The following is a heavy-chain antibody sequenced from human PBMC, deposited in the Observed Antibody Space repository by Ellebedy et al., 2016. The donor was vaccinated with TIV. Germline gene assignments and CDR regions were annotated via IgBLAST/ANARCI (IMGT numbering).Heavy chain of an antibody. D-gene: IGHD4-17*01. CDR3: ARRGSYGDYAVQINSRFDR. V-gene: IGHV3-7*01. CDR1: GFSLRSYW. CDR2: IYQDGSNQ. J-gene: IGHJ5*02. Sequence: GESLKISCVASGFSLRSYWMSWVRQAPGKGLDWVANIYQDGSNQYYVDSVKGRFTISRDNANKSLFLQMNSLRGEDTAVYYCARRGSYGDYAVQINSRFDRWGRGTLVTVSS.